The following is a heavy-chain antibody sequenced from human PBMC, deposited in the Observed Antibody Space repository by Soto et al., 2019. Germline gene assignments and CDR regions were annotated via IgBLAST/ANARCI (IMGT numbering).Heavy chain of an antibody. CDR2: ITSSSSYI. V-gene: IGHV3-21*01. CDR1: GFTFSSYS. J-gene: IGHJ3*02. CDR3: ARTLYTSSWYAFDI. D-gene: IGHD6-13*01. Sequence: GGSLRLSCAASGFTFSSYSMNWVRQAPGKGLEWVSSITSSSSYIYYADSVKGRFTISRDNSKNSLYLEMNSLRAEDTAVYYCARTLYTSSWYAFDIWGQGTMVTVSS.